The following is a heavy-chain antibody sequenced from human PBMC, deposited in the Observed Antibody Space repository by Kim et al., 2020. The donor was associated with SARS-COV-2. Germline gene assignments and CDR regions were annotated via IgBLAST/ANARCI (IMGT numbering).Heavy chain of an antibody. CDR2: TYYRSKWYY. CDR1: GDSVSSNSAA. Sequence: SQTLSLTRAISGDSVSSNSAAWNWLRQSPSRGLEWLARTYYRSKWYYGYAVSVKSRITITPDTSKNQFSLQLNSVTPEDTAVYYCARDRGTSGMPGWFDPWGQGTLVTVVS. D-gene: IGHD1-1*01. CDR3: ARDRGTSGMPGWFDP. V-gene: IGHV6-1*01. J-gene: IGHJ5*02.